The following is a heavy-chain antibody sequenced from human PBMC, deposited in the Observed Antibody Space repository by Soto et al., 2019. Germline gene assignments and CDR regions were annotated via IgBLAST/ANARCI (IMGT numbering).Heavy chain of an antibody. V-gene: IGHV1-69*13. J-gene: IGHJ6*02. CDR3: ARGVRTGFYGMDV. Sequence: SVKVSCKASGGTFSNYAISWVRQAPGQGLEWVGGIIPMFGTSNYAQNFQGRVSITANESTSTAYMELSSLRSEDTAVYYCARGVRTGFYGMDVWGQGTTVTVSS. D-gene: IGHD3-10*01. CDR1: GGTFSNYA. CDR2: IIPMFGTS.